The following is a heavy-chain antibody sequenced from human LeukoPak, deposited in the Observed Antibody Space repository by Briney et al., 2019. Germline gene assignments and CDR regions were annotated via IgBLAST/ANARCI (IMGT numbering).Heavy chain of an antibody. CDR3: ARMGYGDPNDY. D-gene: IGHD4-17*01. CDR1: GGSFSGYY. Sequence: KPSETLSLTCAVYGGSFSGYYWSWIRQPPGKGLEWIGEINHSGSTNYNPSLKSQVTISVDTSKNQFSLKLSSVTAADTAVYYCARMGYGDPNDYWGQGTLVTVSS. CDR2: INHSGST. J-gene: IGHJ4*02. V-gene: IGHV4-34*01.